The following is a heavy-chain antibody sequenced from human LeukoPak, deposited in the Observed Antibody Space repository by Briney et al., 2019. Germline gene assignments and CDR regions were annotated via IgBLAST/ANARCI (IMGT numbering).Heavy chain of an antibody. V-gene: IGHV3-74*01. D-gene: IGHD3-10*01. CDR2: ITSDGSST. CDR1: GFTFSSTW. J-gene: IGHJ4*02. Sequence: GGSLRLSCAASGFTFSSTWVNWVRQGPGKGLEWVSRITSDGSSTIYADSVKGRFTISRDNAKNSLYLQMNSLRAEDTAVYYCARDRPGIWFGELFDYWGQGTLVTVSS. CDR3: ARDRPGIWFGELFDY.